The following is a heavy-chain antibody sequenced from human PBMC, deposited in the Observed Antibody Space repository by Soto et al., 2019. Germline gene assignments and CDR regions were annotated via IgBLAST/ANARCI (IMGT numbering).Heavy chain of an antibody. CDR2: IYYSGST. V-gene: IGHV4-59*02. CDR1: GGSVSSYY. Sequence: PSESLSLTGTVSGGSVSSYYWRWIRQPPGKGLEWIGYIYYSGSTNYNPSLKSRVTISVDTSKNQFSLKLSSGTAADTAVYYCARGGGVLMVYAMGWFDPWGQGTLVTVSS. D-gene: IGHD2-8*01. CDR3: ARGGGVLMVYAMGWFDP. J-gene: IGHJ5*02.